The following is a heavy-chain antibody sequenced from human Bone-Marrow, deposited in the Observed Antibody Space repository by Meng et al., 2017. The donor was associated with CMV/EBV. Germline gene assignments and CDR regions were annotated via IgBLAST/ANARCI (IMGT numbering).Heavy chain of an antibody. V-gene: IGHV4-61*01. D-gene: IGHD6-13*01. CDR2: IYYSGST. CDR3: ARDPIYRAAAGYYYYYGMDV. J-gene: IGHJ6*02. CDR1: GGSVSSGSYY. Sequence: SEPLSLTCTVSGGSVSSGSYYWSWIRQPPGKGLEWIGYIYYSGSTTYNPSLKSRVTISVDTSKNQFSLKLSSVTAADTAVYYCARDPIYRAAAGYYYYYGMDVWGQGTTVTVSS.